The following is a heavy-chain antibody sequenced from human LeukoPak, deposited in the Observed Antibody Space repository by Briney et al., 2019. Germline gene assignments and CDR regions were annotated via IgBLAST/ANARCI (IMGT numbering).Heavy chain of an antibody. CDR1: GGSLSGHF. CDR3: ARGSGGNTPYYFDY. CDR2: IHSSGST. Sequence: SETLSLTCTVSGGSLSGHFWSWFRRPPGKGLENIGYIHSSGSTNYNPSYKSRVTVSLGMSKNQFSLSLSSVTAADTAVYYCARGSGGNTPYYFDYWGQGTLVTVSS. J-gene: IGHJ4*02. D-gene: IGHD2-2*02. V-gene: IGHV4-59*11.